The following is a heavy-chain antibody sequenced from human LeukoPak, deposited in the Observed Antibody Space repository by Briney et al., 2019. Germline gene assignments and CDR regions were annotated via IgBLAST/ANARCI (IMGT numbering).Heavy chain of an antibody. CDR2: ISGSGGST. CDR3: AKDIAMVPTVAFDY. D-gene: IGHD5-18*01. CDR1: GFTLSNCA. J-gene: IGHJ4*02. V-gene: IGHV3-23*01. Sequence: GGSLRLSCAASGFTLSNCAMTWVRQAPGKGLEWVSAISGSGGSTYYADSVKGRFTISRDNSKNTLYLQMNSLRAEDTAVYYCAKDIAMVPTVAFDYWGQGTLVTVSS.